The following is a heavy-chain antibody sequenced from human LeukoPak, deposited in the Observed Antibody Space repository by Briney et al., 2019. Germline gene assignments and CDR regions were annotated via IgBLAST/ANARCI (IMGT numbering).Heavy chain of an antibody. V-gene: IGHV3-30-3*01. D-gene: IGHD5-18*01. J-gene: IGHJ4*02. CDR1: GFTFSSNA. CDR2: ISYDGGNT. Sequence: PGGSLRLSCAASGFTFSSNAIHWVRQAPGKGLEWVAEISYDGGNTYYADSVKGRFTISRDNSKNTLYLQMNSLRAEDTAVYFCARGGGYSYGYNYWGQGTLVTVSS. CDR3: ARGGGYSYGYNY.